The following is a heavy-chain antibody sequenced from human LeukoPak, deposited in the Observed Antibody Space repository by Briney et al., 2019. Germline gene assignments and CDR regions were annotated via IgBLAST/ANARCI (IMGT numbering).Heavy chain of an antibody. V-gene: IGHV1-2*02. CDR3: ARRPINCIITNCYVDY. CDR1: VYTFTNFY. CDR2: MNPNSGDT. D-gene: IGHD2-2*01. Sequence: GASVKVSCKASVYTFTNFYIHWVRQAPGQGLEWMGWMNPNSGDTSYAREFQDRVTMTRDTSLSTAYMELSRLRSDDTAVYFCARRPINCIITNCYVDYRGQGTLVTVSS. J-gene: IGHJ4*02.